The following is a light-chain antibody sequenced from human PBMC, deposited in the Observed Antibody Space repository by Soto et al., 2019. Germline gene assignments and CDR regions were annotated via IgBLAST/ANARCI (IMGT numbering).Light chain of an antibody. V-gene: IGLV2-23*02. CDR3: CSYAGSSNFRV. CDR1: SSDLANSNL. CDR2: AAD. J-gene: IGLJ1*01. Sequence: QSVLTQPASVSAPPPRSITISCTGTSSDLANSNLVSWYQQPPSIAPKLLINAADKRPSGVSNRFSGSKTGNTASLTISGLQAEDEADYYCCSYAGSSNFRVFGTGTKVTVL.